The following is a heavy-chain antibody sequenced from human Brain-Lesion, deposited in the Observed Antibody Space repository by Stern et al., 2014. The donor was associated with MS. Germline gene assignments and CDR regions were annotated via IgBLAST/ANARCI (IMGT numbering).Heavy chain of an antibody. CDR1: GGSISSGGSS. D-gene: IGHD2-21*01. CDR3: ARGGVIYTQDRNGFDV. CDR2: IYHSGST. Sequence: MQLVESGSGQAKPSQTLSLTCAVSGGSISSGGSSWNWIRQPPGKGLEWIGFIYHSGSTYYNPSLKGRVFISVDTSKNPFALNLRSVTAADTAVYYCARGGVIYTQDRNGFDVWGQGTMVTVSS. J-gene: IGHJ3*01. V-gene: IGHV4-30-2*01.